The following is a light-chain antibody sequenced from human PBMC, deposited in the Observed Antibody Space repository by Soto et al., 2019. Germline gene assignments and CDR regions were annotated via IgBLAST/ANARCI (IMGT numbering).Light chain of an antibody. J-gene: IGKJ2*01. CDR1: QSISSY. CDR3: QQNYSTSYT. Sequence: DIQMTQSPSSLSASVGDRVTITCRASQSISSYLNWYQQKPGKAPKLLIYAASSLQSGVPSRFSGSGSGTDFTLTISSLQPEDSATYYCQQNYSTSYTFGQGTKLEIK. CDR2: AAS. V-gene: IGKV1-39*01.